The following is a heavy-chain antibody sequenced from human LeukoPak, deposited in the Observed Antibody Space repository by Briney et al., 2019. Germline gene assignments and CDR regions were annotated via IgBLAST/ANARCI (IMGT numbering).Heavy chain of an antibody. V-gene: IGHV3-30*04. CDR2: ISYDGSNK. J-gene: IGHJ4*02. Sequence: GGSLRLSCAASGFAFSSYAMHWVRQAPGKGLEWVAVISYDGSNKYYADSVKGRFTISRDNAKNSLYLQMNSLRAEDTAVYYCARDALIAARPRDYFDYWGQGTLVTVSS. D-gene: IGHD6-6*01. CDR3: ARDALIAARPRDYFDY. CDR1: GFAFSSYA.